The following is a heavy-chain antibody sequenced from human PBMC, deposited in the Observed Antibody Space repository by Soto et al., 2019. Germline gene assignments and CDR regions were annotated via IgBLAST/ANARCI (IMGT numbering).Heavy chain of an antibody. D-gene: IGHD1-26*01. CDR2: IIPIFGTA. J-gene: IGHJ5*02. CDR3: ARDGPGVYSGSYNWFDP. CDR1: GGTFSSYA. Sequence: SVKVSCKASGGTFSSYAISWVRQAPGQGLEWMGGIIPIFGTANYAQKFQGRVTITADESTSTAYMELSSLRSEDTAVYYCARDGPGVYSGSYNWFDPWGQGTLVTVSS. V-gene: IGHV1-69*13.